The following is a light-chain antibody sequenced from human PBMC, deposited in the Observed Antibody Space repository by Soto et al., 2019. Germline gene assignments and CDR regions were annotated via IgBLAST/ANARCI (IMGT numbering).Light chain of an antibody. V-gene: IGLV2-8*01. CDR1: SSDIGGYDF. J-gene: IGLJ1*01. CDR2: EVT. Sequence: QSALTQPPSASGSPGQSVTISCTGSSSDIGGYDFVSWYQQHPGKVPKLLIYEVTKRPSGVPDRFSGSKSGNTASLTVSGLKADDEADYYCCSHAGSKNYYLFGPGTKRTVL. CDR3: CSHAGSKNYYL.